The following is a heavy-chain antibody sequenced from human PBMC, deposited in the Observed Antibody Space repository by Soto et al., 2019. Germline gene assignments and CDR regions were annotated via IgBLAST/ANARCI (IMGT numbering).Heavy chain of an antibody. Sequence: TGESLRLSCAASGFTFSSYAMSWVRQAPGKGLEWVSAISGSGGSTYYADSVKGRFTISRDNSKNTLYLQMNSLRAEDTAVYYCAKDQGGPARGYFDYWGQGTLVTVTS. CDR1: GFTFSSYA. CDR3: AKDQGGPARGYFDY. D-gene: IGHD1-26*01. CDR2: ISGSGGST. J-gene: IGHJ4*02. V-gene: IGHV3-23*01.